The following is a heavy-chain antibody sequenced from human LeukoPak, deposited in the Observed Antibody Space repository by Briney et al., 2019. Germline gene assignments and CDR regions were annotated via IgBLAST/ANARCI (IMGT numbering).Heavy chain of an antibody. CDR3: VQQVGLGGD. CDR1: GFTVSSTY. J-gene: IGHJ1*01. D-gene: IGHD3-16*01. Sequence: GGSLRLSCAASGFTVSSTYMTWVRQAPGKGLEWVSLIYSGGTTYYADSVKGRFTISRDNSKNTLYLQMNSLRPEDTAIYYCVQQVGLGGDWGQGTLVTVSS. V-gene: IGHV3-53*05. CDR2: IYSGGTT.